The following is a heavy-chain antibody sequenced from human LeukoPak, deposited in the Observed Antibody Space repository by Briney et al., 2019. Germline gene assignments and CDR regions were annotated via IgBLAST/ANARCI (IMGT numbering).Heavy chain of an antibody. CDR2: IRYSGST. J-gene: IGHJ6*03. V-gene: IGHV4-59*08. D-gene: IGHD2-15*01. CDR1: GGSISSYY. Sequence: PSQTVSLTCTVSGGSISSYYWSWIRQPPGKGLEWIGYIRYSGSTNYNPSLKSRVTISVDTSKNQFSLKLSSVTAADTAVYYCARSGYCSGGSCYPGGDYYYYYMDVWGKGTTVTVSS. CDR3: ARSGYCSGGSCYPGGDYYYYYMDV.